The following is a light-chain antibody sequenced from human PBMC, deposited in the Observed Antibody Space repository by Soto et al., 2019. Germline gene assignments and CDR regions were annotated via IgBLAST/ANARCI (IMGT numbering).Light chain of an antibody. CDR1: QGVSSN. Sequence: EIVMTQSPATLSVSPGERATLSCRASQGVSSNLAWYQQKPGQAPRLLIYGASTRATGIPARFSGSGSGTEFTLTISRLQSEDFAVYYCQQYNNWPTWTFGQGTKVEIK. CDR3: QQYNNWPTWT. J-gene: IGKJ1*01. V-gene: IGKV3-15*01. CDR2: GAS.